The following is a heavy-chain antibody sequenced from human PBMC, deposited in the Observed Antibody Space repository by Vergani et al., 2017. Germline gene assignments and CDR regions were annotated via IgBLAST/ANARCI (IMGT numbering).Heavy chain of an antibody. D-gene: IGHD2-2*01. V-gene: IGHV3-48*03. CDR1: GFTFSTYE. J-gene: IGHJ4*02. CDR3: ARERYCRSITCLLYYFDY. Sequence: EVQLVESGGGLVQPGGSLRLSCAASGFTFSTYEMNWVRHAPGRGLEWVSYISRSGSTIYYADSVKGRFTRSRDNARNSLYLQMNSLRAEDTAVYYCARERYCRSITCLLYYFDYWGQGTLVTVSS. CDR2: ISRSGSTI.